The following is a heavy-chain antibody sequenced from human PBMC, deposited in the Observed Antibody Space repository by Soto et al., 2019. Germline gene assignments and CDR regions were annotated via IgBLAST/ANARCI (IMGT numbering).Heavy chain of an antibody. CDR2: VNPRGGTT. V-gene: IGHV1-46*01. Sequence: ASVKVSCKASAYTLTSYYIHWVRQAPGQGLEWMGIVNPRGGTTSYAQKFQGRLTMTRDTSKSTVYMELTSLRSDDTAVYFCARGGTGTGTTFRYYYAVDVWGQGTTVTVSS. CDR3: ARGGTGTGTTFRYYYAVDV. CDR1: AYTLTSYY. D-gene: IGHD1-7*01. J-gene: IGHJ6*02.